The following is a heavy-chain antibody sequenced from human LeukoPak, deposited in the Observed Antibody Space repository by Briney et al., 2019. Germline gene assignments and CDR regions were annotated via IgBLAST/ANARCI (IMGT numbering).Heavy chain of an antibody. Sequence: SGPTLVNPTQTLTLTCSFSGFSLTTEQEAVGWIRQPPGKALEWVALIYWHDERRYSPSLKSRFTITKDTSKNQVVLTMTDMDPVDTATYYCAHRRGGYFDYWGQGTLVTVSS. J-gene: IGHJ4*02. V-gene: IGHV2-5*01. CDR2: IYWHDER. CDR3: AHRRGGYFDY. D-gene: IGHD2-15*01. CDR1: GFSLTTEQEA.